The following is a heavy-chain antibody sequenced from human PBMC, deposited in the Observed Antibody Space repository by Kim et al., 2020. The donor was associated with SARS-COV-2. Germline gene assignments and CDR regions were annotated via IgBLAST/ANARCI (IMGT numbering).Heavy chain of an antibody. D-gene: IGHD3-22*01. V-gene: IGHV1-2*04. Sequence: ASVKVSCKASGYTFTGYYMHWVRQAPGQGLEWMGWINPNSGGTNYAQKFQGWVTMTRDTSISTAYMELSRLRSDDTAVYYCARARDIGGYPYYYYGMDVWGQGTTVTVSS. J-gene: IGHJ6*02. CDR3: ARARDIGGYPYYYYGMDV. CDR2: INPNSGGT. CDR1: GYTFTGYY.